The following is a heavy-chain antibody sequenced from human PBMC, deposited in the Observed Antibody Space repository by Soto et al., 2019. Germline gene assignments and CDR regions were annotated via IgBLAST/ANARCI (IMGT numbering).Heavy chain of an antibody. V-gene: IGHV3-48*02. CDR1: GFTFSSYS. D-gene: IGHD2-15*01. Sequence: EVQLVESGGGLVQPGGSLRLSCAASGFTFSSYSMNWVRQAPGKGLEWVSYISSSSSTLYYADSVKGRFTISRDNAKNSLYLHMNSLRDEDTAVYYCARGERVDAYWYFALWGRGTLVTVSS. CDR2: ISSSSSTL. J-gene: IGHJ2*01. CDR3: ARGERVDAYWYFAL.